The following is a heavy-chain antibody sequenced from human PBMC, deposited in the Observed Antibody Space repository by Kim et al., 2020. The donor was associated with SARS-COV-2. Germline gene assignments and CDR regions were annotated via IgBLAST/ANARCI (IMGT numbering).Heavy chain of an antibody. Sequence: SETLSLTCAVYGGSFSGYYWSWIRQPPGKGLEWIGEINHSGSTNYNPSLKSRVTISVDTSKNQFSLKLSSVTAADTAVYYCARWNYYDSSGFLWGQGTLV. CDR1: GGSFSGYY. CDR3: ARWNYYDSSGFL. J-gene: IGHJ4*02. CDR2: INHSGST. V-gene: IGHV4-34*01. D-gene: IGHD3-22*01.